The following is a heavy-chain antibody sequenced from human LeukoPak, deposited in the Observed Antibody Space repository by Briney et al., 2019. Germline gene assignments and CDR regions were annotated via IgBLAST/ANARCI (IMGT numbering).Heavy chain of an antibody. D-gene: IGHD3-3*01. J-gene: IGHJ5*02. CDR1: GYTFTSYA. CDR3: ARDEIFGVVTNWFDP. CDR2: IIPIFGTA. V-gene: IGHV1-69*13. Sequence: SVKVSCKASGYTFTSYAMNWVRQAPGQGLEWMGGIIPIFGTANYAQKFQGRVTITADESTSTAYMELSSLRSEDTAVYYCARDEIFGVVTNWFDPWGQGTLVTVSS.